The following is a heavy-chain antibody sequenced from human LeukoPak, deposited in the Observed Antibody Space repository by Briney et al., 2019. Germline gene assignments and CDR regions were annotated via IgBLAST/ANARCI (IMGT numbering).Heavy chain of an antibody. J-gene: IGHJ6*02. CDR1: GFTFNKYW. CDR2: IKQDGSEQ. CDR3: ASGRGWDFYGMDV. V-gene: IGHV3-7*01. D-gene: IGHD1-1*01. Sequence: GGSLRLSCAASGFTFNKYWMTWVRQAPGKGLEYVANIKQDGSEQYYVDSVKGRFTISRDNAKNSLYLQMNSLRAEDTAVYYCASGRGWDFYGMDVWGQGTTVTVSS.